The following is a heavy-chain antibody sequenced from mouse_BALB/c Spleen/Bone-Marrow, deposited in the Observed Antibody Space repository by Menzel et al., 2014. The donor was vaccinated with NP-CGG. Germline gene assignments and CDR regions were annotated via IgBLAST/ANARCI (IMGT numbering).Heavy chain of an antibody. V-gene: IGHV1-20*02. CDR3: ASSFITTAYYFDY. J-gene: IGHJ2*01. Sequence: VQLQQSGPELVKPGASVKISCKASGYSFTGYFMNWVMQSHGKSLEWIGRINPYNGDTFYNQKFKGKATLTVDKSSXTAHMELRSLASEDSAVYYCASSFITTAYYFDYWGQGTTLTVSS. CDR1: GYSFTGYF. D-gene: IGHD1-2*01. CDR2: INPYNGDT.